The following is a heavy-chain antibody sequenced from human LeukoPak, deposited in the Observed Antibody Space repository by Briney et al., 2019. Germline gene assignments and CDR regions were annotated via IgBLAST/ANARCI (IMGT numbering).Heavy chain of an antibody. CDR3: AKAPYLSSGS. J-gene: IGHJ3*01. D-gene: IGHD3-22*01. V-gene: IGHV4-34*01. Sequence: PSETLSLTCAVYGGSFRDYYWSWIRQPPGKGLEWIGEINHSGSTNYNPSLKSRVTISLDTTKNQFSLKLTSVTAADTAVYYCAKAPYLSSGSWGQGILVAVSS. CDR2: INHSGST. CDR1: GGSFRDYY.